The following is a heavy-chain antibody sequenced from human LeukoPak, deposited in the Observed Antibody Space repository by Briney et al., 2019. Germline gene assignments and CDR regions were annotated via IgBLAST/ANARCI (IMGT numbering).Heavy chain of an antibody. CDR1: GFTFSNYA. V-gene: IGHV3-33*01. CDR3: ARDRGIVGATIWYFDL. J-gene: IGHJ2*01. Sequence: GGSLRLSCAASGFTFSNYAMHWVRQAPGKGLEWVAAIWYDGSNKYFADSVKGRFTLSRDNSKNTLYLQVNSLRAEDTAVYYCARDRGIVGATIWYFDLWGRGTLVTVSS. CDR2: IWYDGSNK. D-gene: IGHD1-26*01.